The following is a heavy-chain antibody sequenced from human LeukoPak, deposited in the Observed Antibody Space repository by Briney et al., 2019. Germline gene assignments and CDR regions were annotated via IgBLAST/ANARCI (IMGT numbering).Heavy chain of an antibody. J-gene: IGHJ4*02. V-gene: IGHV4-59*01. Sequence: SETLSLTCTVSGGSISAFYWNWIRQSPGRGLEWMGYIYYNGSTTYSPSLKSRVTISEDTSKKQFSLRLTSVTAADTAVYYCARAPRYGSGVTKFDYWGQGILVTVSS. CDR2: IYYNGST. D-gene: IGHD3-10*01. CDR3: ARAPRYGSGVTKFDY. CDR1: GGSISAFY.